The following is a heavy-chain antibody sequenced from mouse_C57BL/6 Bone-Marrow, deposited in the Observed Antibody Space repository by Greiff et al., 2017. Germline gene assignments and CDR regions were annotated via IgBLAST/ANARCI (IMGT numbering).Heavy chain of an antibody. J-gene: IGHJ3*01. CDR1: GFNIKDDY. CDR3: TTGVETAWFAY. V-gene: IGHV14-4*01. CDR2: IDPENGDT. Sequence: VQLKQSGAELVRPGASVKLSCTASGFNIKDDYMHWVKQRPEQGLEWIGWIDPENGDTEYASKFQGKATITADTSSNTAYLQLSSLTSEDTAVYYCTTGVETAWFAYWGQGTLVTVSA. D-gene: IGHD1-1*01.